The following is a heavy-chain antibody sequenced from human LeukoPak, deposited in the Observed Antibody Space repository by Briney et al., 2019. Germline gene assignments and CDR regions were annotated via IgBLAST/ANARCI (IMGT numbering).Heavy chain of an antibody. CDR2: ISYDGSNK. J-gene: IGHJ4*02. D-gene: IGHD4-17*01. Sequence: GRSLRLSCAASGFTFSSYGMHWVRQAPGKGLEWVAVISYDGSNKYYADSVKGRFTISRDNSKNTLYLQMNSLRAEDTAVCYCAKVPDGDYGVDYWGQGTLVTVSS. CDR3: AKVPDGDYGVDY. V-gene: IGHV3-30*18. CDR1: GFTFSSYG.